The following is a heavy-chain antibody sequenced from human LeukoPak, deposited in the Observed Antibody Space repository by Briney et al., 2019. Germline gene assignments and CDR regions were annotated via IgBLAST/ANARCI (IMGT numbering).Heavy chain of an antibody. CDR2: IDVRGDSI. D-gene: IGHD1-1*01. V-gene: IGHV3-11*01. J-gene: IGHJ6*03. CDR3: AREDNVWNRLYNYYMDV. Sequence: GGSLRLSCAASGFIFSDYYMNWIRQAPGKGLEWVAHIDVRGDSILYADSVKGRFTVSRDSAKNSLYLQMNSLRADDTAVYYCAREDNVWNRLYNYYMDVWGKGTTVTVSS. CDR1: GFIFSDYY.